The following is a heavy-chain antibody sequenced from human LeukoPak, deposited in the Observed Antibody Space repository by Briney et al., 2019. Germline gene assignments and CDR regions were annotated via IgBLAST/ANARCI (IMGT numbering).Heavy chain of an antibody. V-gene: IGHV4-4*07. Sequence: SETLSLTCTVSGGSISSYYWSWIRQPAGKGLEWIGRIYTSGSTNYNPSLKSRVTMSVDTSKNQFSLKLSSVTAADTAVYYCARDGRVSPYYYMDVWGKGTTVTISS. CDR1: GGSISSYY. D-gene: IGHD1-26*01. CDR3: ARDGRVSPYYYMDV. CDR2: IYTSGST. J-gene: IGHJ6*03.